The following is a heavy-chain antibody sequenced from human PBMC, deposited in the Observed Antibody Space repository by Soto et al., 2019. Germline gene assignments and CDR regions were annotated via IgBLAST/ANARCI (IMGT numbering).Heavy chain of an antibody. CDR2: FDPEDGET. V-gene: IGHV1-24*01. CDR3: ATVWGASYYYGSGSYYTG. CDR1: GYTLTELS. D-gene: IGHD3-10*01. Sequence: ASVKVSCKVSGYTLTELSMHWVRQAPGKGLEWMGGFDPEDGETIYTQKFQGRVTMTEDTSTDTAYMELSSLRSEDTAVYYWATVWGASYYYGSGSYYTGWGQGTLVTVSS. J-gene: IGHJ4*02.